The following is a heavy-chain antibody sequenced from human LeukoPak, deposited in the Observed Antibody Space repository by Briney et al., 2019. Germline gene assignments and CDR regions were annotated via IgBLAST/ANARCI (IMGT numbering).Heavy chain of an antibody. CDR2: INPNSGGT. V-gene: IGHV1-2*02. CDR1: GYTFTGYY. J-gene: IGHJ4*02. D-gene: IGHD3-22*01. Sequence: ASVKVSCKASGYTFTGYYMHWVRQAPGQGLEWMGWINPNSGGTSYAQKFQGRVTMTRDTSISTAYMELSRLRSDDTAVYYCARDGDTNYDSSGYYYVLGNWGQGTQVTVSS. CDR3: ARDGDTNYDSSGYYYVLGN.